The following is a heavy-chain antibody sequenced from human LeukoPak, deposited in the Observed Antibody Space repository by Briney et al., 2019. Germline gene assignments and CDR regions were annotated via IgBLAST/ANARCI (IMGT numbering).Heavy chain of an antibody. J-gene: IGHJ1*01. CDR1: GFAVSSNH. D-gene: IGHD1-26*01. CDR2: IFNGGSK. CDR3: ATSIVGLTYDEHFQH. Sequence: PGGTLRLSCAASGFAVSSNHMNWVRQALGKGLEWGSVIFNGGSKYYAVYVKGRFTISRDNSKNTLYLQMNSLRAEDTAVYYCATSIVGLTYDEHFQHWGQGTLVTVSS. V-gene: IGHV3-53*01.